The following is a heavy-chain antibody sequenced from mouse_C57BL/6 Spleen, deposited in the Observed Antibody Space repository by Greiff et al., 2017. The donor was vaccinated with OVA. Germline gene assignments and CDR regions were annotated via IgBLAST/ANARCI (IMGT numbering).Heavy chain of an antibody. V-gene: IGHV3-6*01. D-gene: IGHD2-5*01. CDR3: ARDDYYSNYERVGFAY. CDR2: LSYDGSN. Sequence: ESGPGLVKPSQSLSLTCSVTGYSITSGYYWNWIRQFPGNKLEWMGYLSYDGSNNYNPSLKNRISITRDTSKNQFFLKLNTVTTEDTATYYCARDDYYSNYERVGFAYWGQGTLVTVSA. CDR1: GYSITSGYY. J-gene: IGHJ3*01.